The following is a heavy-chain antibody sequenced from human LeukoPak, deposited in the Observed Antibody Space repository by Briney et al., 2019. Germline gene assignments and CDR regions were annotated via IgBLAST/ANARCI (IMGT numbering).Heavy chain of an antibody. CDR3: ARDLTTMVRGGGWFDP. CDR1: GYTFTGYY. Sequence: ASVKVSCKASGYTFTGYYMHWVRRAPGQGLEWMGRINPNSGGTNYAQKFQGGVTMTRDTSISTAYMELSRLRSDDTAVYYCARDLTTMVRGGGWFDPWGQGTLVTVSS. V-gene: IGHV1-2*06. D-gene: IGHD3-10*01. CDR2: INPNSGGT. J-gene: IGHJ5*02.